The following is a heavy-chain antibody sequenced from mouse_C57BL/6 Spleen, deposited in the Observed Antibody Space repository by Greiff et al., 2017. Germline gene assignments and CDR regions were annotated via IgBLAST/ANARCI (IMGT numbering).Heavy chain of an antibody. J-gene: IGHJ2*01. V-gene: IGHV1-59*01. D-gene: IGHD2-3*01. CDR3: ARDPYDGYSYDFDY. CDR2: IDPSDSYT. Sequence: QVQLQQPGAELVRPGTSVKLSCKASGYTFTSYWMHWVKQRPGQGLEWIGVIDPSDSYTNYNQKFKGKATLTVDTSSSTAYMQLSSLTSEDSAVYYCARDPYDGYSYDFDYWGQGTTLTVSS. CDR1: GYTFTSYW.